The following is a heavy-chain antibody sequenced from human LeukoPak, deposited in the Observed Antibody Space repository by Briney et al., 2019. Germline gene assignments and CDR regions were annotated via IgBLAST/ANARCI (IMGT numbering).Heavy chain of an antibody. V-gene: IGHV3-33*01. D-gene: IGHD3-10*01. Sequence: GRSLRLSCAASGVTFSSYGMHWVRQAPGKGLEWVAVIWYDGSHKYYADSVKGRFTISRDNSKNTLHLQMNSLRAEDTAVYYCARDLLLWFGELSGDSDYWGQGTLVTVSS. CDR3: ARDLLLWFGELSGDSDY. CDR2: IWYDGSHK. CDR1: GVTFSSYG. J-gene: IGHJ4*02.